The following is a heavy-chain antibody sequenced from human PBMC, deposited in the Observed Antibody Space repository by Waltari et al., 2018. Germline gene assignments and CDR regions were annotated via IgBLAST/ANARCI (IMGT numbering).Heavy chain of an antibody. J-gene: IGHJ4*02. V-gene: IGHV3-23*01. CDR1: GGSFSGYY. D-gene: IGHD3-16*01. Sequence: VQLQQWGAGLLKPSETLSLTCAVYGGSFSGYYWSWIRQPPGKGLEWVSAISGGGIKTYYADSVKGRFTISRDNSKNTLYLQMNSLRAEDTAVYSCARVHSLGQYDSNGQESNFDHWGQGALVTVSS. CDR2: ISGGGIKT. CDR3: ARVHSLGQYDSNGQESNFDH.